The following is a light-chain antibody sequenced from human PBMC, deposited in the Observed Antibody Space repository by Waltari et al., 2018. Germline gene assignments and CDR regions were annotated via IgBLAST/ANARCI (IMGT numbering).Light chain of an antibody. CDR2: DVT. V-gene: IGLV2-11*01. CDR3: CSYAGSYILV. Sequence: QSALTQPRSVYVSPGQSLTISCTGTCSHVGYYNYVSCYRQRPGKAPRLILYDVTERPSGVPERFSGAKSGNTASLTIAGLQAEDEADFYCCSYAGSYILVFGGGTKLTVL. CDR1: CSHVGYYNY. J-gene: IGLJ2*01.